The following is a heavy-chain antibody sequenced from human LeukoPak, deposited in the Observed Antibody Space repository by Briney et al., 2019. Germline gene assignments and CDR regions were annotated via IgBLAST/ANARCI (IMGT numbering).Heavy chain of an antibody. D-gene: IGHD6-19*01. CDR1: GYTFTGYY. V-gene: IGHV1-2*06. J-gene: IGHJ4*02. CDR3: ASGQWLGEPADY. Sequence: ASVKVSCKASGYTFTGYYMHWVRQAPGQGLEWMGRINPNSGGTNYAQKFQGRVTMTRDTSISTAYMELSRLRSDNTAVCYCASGQWLGEPADYWGQGTLVTVSS. CDR2: INPNSGGT.